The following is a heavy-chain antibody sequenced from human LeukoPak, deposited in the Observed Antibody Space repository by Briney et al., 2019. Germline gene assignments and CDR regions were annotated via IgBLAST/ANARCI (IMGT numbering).Heavy chain of an antibody. CDR3: AKGTIATAVRSWFDP. V-gene: IGHV3-23*01. CDR1: GFTFSSYA. CDR2: ISGSADST. J-gene: IGHJ5*02. D-gene: IGHD6-13*01. Sequence: GGSLRLSCAASGFTFSSYAMNWVRQAPGKGLEWVSVISGSADSTYYADSVKGRFTISRDNSKNMVYLQMNSLRADDTAVYYCAKGTIATAVRSWFDPWGQGNLVTVSS.